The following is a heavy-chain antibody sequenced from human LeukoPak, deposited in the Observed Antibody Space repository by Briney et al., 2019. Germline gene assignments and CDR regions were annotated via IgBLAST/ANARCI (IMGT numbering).Heavy chain of an antibody. D-gene: IGHD2-2*01. CDR3: ASSIVVVPAVPFY. J-gene: IGHJ4*02. V-gene: IGHV4-39*01. CDR2: IYYSGST. Sequence: SETLSLTCTVSGGSISSSSYYWGWIRQPPGKGLEWIGSIYYSGSTYYNPALKSRVTISVDTSKNQFSLKLSSVTAADTAVYYCASSIVVVPAVPFYWGQGTLVTVSS. CDR1: GGSISSSSYY.